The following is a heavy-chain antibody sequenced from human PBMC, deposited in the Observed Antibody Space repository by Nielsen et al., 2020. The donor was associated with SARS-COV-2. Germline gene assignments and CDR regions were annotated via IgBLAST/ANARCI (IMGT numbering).Heavy chain of an antibody. D-gene: IGHD2-2*01. CDR1: GYTFTSYG. J-gene: IGHJ5*02. Sequence: ASVKVSCKASGYTFTSYGISGVRQAPGQGLEWMGWISAYNGNTNYAQKLQGRVTMTTDTSTSTAYMELSSLRSEDTAVYYCATTIIVVPAAVRWFDPWGQGTLVTVSS. CDR2: ISAYNGNT. V-gene: IGHV1-18*01. CDR3: ATTIIVVPAAVRWFDP.